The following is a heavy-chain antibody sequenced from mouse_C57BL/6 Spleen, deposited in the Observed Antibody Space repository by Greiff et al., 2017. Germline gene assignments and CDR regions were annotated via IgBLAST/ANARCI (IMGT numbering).Heavy chain of an antibody. CDR3: VRHAYYGSSDWFAY. Sequence: EVQLVESGGGLVQPKGSLKLSCAASGFSFNTYAMNWVRQAPGKGLEWVARIRSKSNNYATYYADSVKDRFTISRDDSESMLYLQMNNLKTEDTAMYYCVRHAYYGSSDWFAYWGQGTLVTVSA. J-gene: IGHJ3*01. CDR2: IRSKSNNYAT. D-gene: IGHD1-1*01. CDR1: GFSFNTYA. V-gene: IGHV10-1*01.